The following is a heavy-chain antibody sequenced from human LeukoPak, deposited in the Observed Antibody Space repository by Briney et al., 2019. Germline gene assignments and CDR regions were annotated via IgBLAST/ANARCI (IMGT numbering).Heavy chain of an antibody. J-gene: IGHJ6*03. D-gene: IGHD2-8*01. V-gene: IGHV3-7*01. CDR2: IKQDGSEK. CDR3: ARDIIVLMVYAIGPSYMDV. CDR1: GFNFSDYY. Sequence: GGSLRLSCTASGFNFSDYYMSWVRQAPGKGLEWVANIKQDGSEKYYVDSVKGRFTISRDNAKNSLYLQMNSLRAEDTAVYYCARDIIVLMVYAIGPSYMDVWGKGTTVTVSS.